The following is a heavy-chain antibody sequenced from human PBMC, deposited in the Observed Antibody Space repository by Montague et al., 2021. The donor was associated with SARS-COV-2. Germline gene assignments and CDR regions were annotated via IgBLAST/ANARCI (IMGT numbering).Heavy chain of an antibody. J-gene: IGHJ4*02. Sequence: SLRLSCAASGFTFSNYGIHWVRQAPGKGLAWVAVISYDGSNKYYADSVKGRFTISRDNSKNTLYLQMNSLRTEDTAVYYCAKDWWIKIAAPEYFDYWGQGTLVTVSS. CDR2: ISYDGSNK. D-gene: IGHD6-25*01. CDR3: AKDWWIKIAAPEYFDY. CDR1: GFTFSNYG. V-gene: IGHV3-30*18.